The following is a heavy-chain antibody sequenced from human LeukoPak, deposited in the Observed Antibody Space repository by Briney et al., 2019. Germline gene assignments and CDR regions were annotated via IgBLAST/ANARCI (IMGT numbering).Heavy chain of an antibody. Sequence: GGSLRLSCAASGFTVSTDYMSWVRQAPGKGLVWVSLIYSGGSTHYADSVRGRFTISRDNSKNTLFLQMNSLRDEDTAVYYCARVQDYNYGMDVWGQGTTVTVSS. V-gene: IGHV3-66*01. CDR3: ARVQDYNYGMDV. J-gene: IGHJ6*02. CDR1: GFTVSTDY. CDR2: IYSGGST.